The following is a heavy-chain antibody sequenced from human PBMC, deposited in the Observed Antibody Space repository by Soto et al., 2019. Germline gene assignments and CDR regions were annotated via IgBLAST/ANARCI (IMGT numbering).Heavy chain of an antibody. Sequence: EVQLVESGGGLVQPGGSLRLSCAASGFTFSNYWMSWVRQAPGKGLEWVANIKQDGTEKNYVDSVRGRFTISRDNDKNSLDLQMNSLTAEDTAVYYCASVAIWGQGTLVTVSS. J-gene: IGHJ4*02. D-gene: IGHD5-12*01. V-gene: IGHV3-7*01. CDR2: IKQDGTEK. CDR1: GFTFSNYW. CDR3: ASVAI.